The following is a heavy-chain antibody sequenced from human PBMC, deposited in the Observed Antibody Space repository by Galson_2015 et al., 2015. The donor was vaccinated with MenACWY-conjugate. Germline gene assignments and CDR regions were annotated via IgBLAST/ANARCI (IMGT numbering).Heavy chain of an antibody. V-gene: IGHV3-33*01. CDR3: ARERGPYDVFDV. Sequence: SLRLSCAASGFSLSSCGMHWVRQAPGKGLEWLAVIWSNGINNYYADSVRGRFTISRDDSKHSLLLQMNSLRVDDTAVYYCARERGPYDVFDVWGKGTMVPVFS. J-gene: IGHJ3*01. CDR2: IWSNGINN. CDR1: GFSLSSCG.